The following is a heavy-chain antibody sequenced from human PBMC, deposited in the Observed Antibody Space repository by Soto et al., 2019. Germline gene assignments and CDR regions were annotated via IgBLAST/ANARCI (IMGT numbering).Heavy chain of an antibody. CDR1: VASISSGGYY. CDR3: ARESKYDTSGYPPWFAP. Sequence: QVQLQESGPGLVKPSQTLSLTCTVSVASISSGGYYWSWIRQHPGEGLEGIGYIYYSGSTSYNPSLKSRVTISVDTSKNQFSLKLTSVTAADTAVYYCARESKYDTSGYPPWFAPWGQGTLVTVSS. J-gene: IGHJ5*02. D-gene: IGHD3-22*01. V-gene: IGHV4-31*03. CDR2: IYYSGST.